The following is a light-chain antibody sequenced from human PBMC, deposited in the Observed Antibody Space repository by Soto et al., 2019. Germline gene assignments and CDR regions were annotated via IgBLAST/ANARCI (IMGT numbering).Light chain of an antibody. CDR3: QHSYSSPPWT. CDR2: RAS. J-gene: IGKJ1*01. V-gene: IGKV1-39*01. Sequence: DIQMTQSPSSLSASVGDRVTISCRASQSISTYLNWYQQKPGTAPRLLIYRASSVKSGAPPRFSGSGSGRDFTLTISSLRPEDIATYFCQHSYSSPPWTFGQGTKVDIK. CDR1: QSISTY.